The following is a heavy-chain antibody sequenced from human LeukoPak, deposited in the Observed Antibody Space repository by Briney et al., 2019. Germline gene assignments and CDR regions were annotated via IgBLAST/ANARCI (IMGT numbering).Heavy chain of an antibody. CDR3: AKDRSGSYRDPFDI. J-gene: IGHJ3*02. D-gene: IGHD1-26*01. V-gene: IGHV3-23*01. CDR2: NSGSGGST. Sequence: QPGGSLILSCAASGFTFSSYAMSWVRQAPGKGVEWVSTNSGSGGSTYYADSVKGRFTISRDNSKDTLYLQMNSLRAEDTAVYYCAKDRSGSYRDPFDIWGQGTMVTVSS. CDR1: GFTFSSYA.